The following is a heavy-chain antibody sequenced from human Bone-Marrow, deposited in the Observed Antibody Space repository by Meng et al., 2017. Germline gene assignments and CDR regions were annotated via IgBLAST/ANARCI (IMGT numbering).Heavy chain of an antibody. CDR2: ISSSSSYI. CDR1: GFTFSSYS. V-gene: IGHV3-21*01. CDR3: ARGGAFGVVKPFDY. Sequence: EGQLVESGGGLVKPGGSLRLSCAASGFTFSSYSMNWVRQDPGKGLEWVSSISSSSSYIYYADSVKGRFTISRDNAKNSLYLQMNSLRAEDTAVYYCARGGAFGVVKPFDYWGQGTLVTVSS. J-gene: IGHJ4*02. D-gene: IGHD4-23*01.